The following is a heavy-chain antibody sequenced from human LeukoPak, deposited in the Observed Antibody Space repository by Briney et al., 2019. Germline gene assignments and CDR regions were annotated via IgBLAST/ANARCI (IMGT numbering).Heavy chain of an antibody. J-gene: IGHJ6*03. CDR1: GGTFSSYA. D-gene: IGHD3-3*01. V-gene: IGHV1-69*01. CDR3: ARCTYYDFWSGQNYYYYYMDV. Sequence: SVKVSCKASGGTFSSYAINWVRQAPGQGLEWMGGIIPIFGTANYAQKFQGRVTITADESTSTAYMELSSLRSEDTAVYYCARCTYYDFWSGQNYYYYYMDVWGKGTTVTVSS. CDR2: IIPIFGTA.